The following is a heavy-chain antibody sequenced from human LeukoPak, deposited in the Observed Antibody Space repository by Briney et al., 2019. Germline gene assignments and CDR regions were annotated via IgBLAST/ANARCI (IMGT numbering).Heavy chain of an antibody. Sequence: GASVKVSCKASGYTFTGYYMHWVRQANGQGLEWMGWINPNSGGTNYAQKFQGRVTMTRDTSISTAYMELSRLRSDDTAVYYCARVGGYDFWSGSYYFDYWGQGTLVTVSS. J-gene: IGHJ4*02. V-gene: IGHV1-2*02. CDR1: GYTFTGYY. CDR2: INPNSGGT. D-gene: IGHD3-3*01. CDR3: ARVGGYDFWSGSYYFDY.